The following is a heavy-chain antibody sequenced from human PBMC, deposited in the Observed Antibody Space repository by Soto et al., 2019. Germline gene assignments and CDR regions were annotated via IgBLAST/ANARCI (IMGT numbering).Heavy chain of an antibody. CDR1: GFTFRNHA. CDR3: ARGDREDILVVVGARPGEYGTDI. CDR2: IAHDGSNA. Sequence: QVQLVESGGGVVQPGGSLRLSCAASGFTFRNHAMHWVRQTPGKGLECLAVIAHDGSNAFYTDSVKGRFTVSRDNSKNTLYLYMNSLRSEYTGVYYCARGDREDILVVVGARPGEYGTDIWGQGTTVIVSS. J-gene: IGHJ6*02. D-gene: IGHD2-15*01. V-gene: IGHV3-30-3*01.